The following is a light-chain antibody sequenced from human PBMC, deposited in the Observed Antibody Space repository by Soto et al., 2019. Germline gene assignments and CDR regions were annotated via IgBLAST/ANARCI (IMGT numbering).Light chain of an antibody. CDR3: QTWGTGMV. CDR2: INSDGSH. J-gene: IGLJ3*02. V-gene: IGLV4-69*01. Sequence: QPVLTQSPSASASLGASVKLTCTLSSGRSSYTIAWHQQQSGKGPRYLMKINSDGSHTKGGGIPDRFSGSSSGADRYLTISSLQSEDEADYYCQTWGTGMVFGGGTQLTVL. CDR1: SGRSSYT.